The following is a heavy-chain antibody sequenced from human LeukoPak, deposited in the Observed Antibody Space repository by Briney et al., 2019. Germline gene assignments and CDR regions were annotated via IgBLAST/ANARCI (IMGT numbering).Heavy chain of an antibody. D-gene: IGHD6-19*01. V-gene: IGHV4-59*01. CDR1: GGSISSYY. CDR3: ARDSYSSGWEGFDP. J-gene: IGHJ5*02. Sequence: PSETLSLTCTVSGGSISSYYWSWIRQPPGKGLEWIGYIYYSGSTNYNPSLKSRVTISVDTSKNQFSLKLSSVTAADTAVYYCARDSYSSGWEGFDPWGQGTLVTVSS. CDR2: IYYSGST.